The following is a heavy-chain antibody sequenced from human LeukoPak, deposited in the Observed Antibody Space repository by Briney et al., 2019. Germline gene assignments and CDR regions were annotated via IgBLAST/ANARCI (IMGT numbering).Heavy chain of an antibody. V-gene: IGHV3-21*01. CDR2: ISSSSSYI. Sequence: GGSLRLYCAASGFTFSSYSMNWVRQAPGKGLEWVSSISSSSSYIYYADSVKGRFTISRDNAKNSLYLQMNSLRAEDTAVYYCASPRKPYRAGYGASNLKHAFDIWGQGTMVTVSS. J-gene: IGHJ3*02. D-gene: IGHD4-17*01. CDR1: GFTFSSYS. CDR3: ASPRKPYRAGYGASNLKHAFDI.